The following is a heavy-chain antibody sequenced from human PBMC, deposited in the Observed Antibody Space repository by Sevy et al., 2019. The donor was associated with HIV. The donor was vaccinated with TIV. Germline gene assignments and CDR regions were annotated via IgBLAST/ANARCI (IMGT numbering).Heavy chain of an antibody. CDR2: IKKDGSEK. CDR1: GFTFSSYW. CDR3: ARDCSSTTCLWGMDV. J-gene: IGHJ6*02. Sequence: GGSLRLSCAASGFTFSSYWMSWVRQAPGKGLEWVANIKKDGSEKYYGDSVKGRLTISRDNAKNSLYLQMNSLRAEDTAVYFCARDCSSTTCLWGMDVWGQGTTVTVSS. D-gene: IGHD2-2*01. V-gene: IGHV3-7*03.